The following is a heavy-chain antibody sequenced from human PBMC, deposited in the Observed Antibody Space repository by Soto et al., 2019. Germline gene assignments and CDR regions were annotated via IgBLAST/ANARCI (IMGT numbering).Heavy chain of an antibody. D-gene: IGHD3-16*01. CDR3: ARESQGVDY. Sequence: SETLSLTCTVSGGSISSYYWSWIRQPPGKGLEWIGYIYYSGSTNYNPSLKSRVTISVDTSKNQFSLKLSSVTAADTAVYYCARESQGVDYWGQGTLVTVSS. CDR1: GGSISSYY. J-gene: IGHJ4*02. CDR2: IYYSGST. V-gene: IGHV4-59*01.